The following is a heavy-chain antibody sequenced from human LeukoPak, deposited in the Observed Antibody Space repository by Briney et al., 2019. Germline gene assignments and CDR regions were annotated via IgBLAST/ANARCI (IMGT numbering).Heavy chain of an antibody. CDR2: ISSTGGTT. D-gene: IGHD2-15*01. V-gene: IGHV3-23*01. J-gene: IGHJ6*03. CDR1: GFTFSSDA. Sequence: PGGSLRLSCAASGFTFSSDAMSWVRQAPGKGLEWVSSISSTGGTTYYAGSVKGRFTISRDNSKNTLYLQMNSLRAEDTAIYYCAKNGDRGAYCTGGTCYPYFYYYMDVWGKGTTVTI. CDR3: AKNGDRGAYCTGGTCYPYFYYYMDV.